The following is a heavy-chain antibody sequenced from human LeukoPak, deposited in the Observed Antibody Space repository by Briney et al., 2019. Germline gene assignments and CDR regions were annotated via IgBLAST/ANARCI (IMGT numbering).Heavy chain of an antibody. Sequence: PGGSLRLSCAASGSTFNYAWMSWVRQVPGKGLEWVGQTVSEIDGGTTDYAAPVKGRFTISRDNSKNTLYLQMNSLRAEDTAVYYCARDEGYCSRTSCYGASKGMDVWGQGTAVIVSS. D-gene: IGHD2-2*01. V-gene: IGHV3-15*04. CDR2: TVSEIDGGTT. J-gene: IGHJ6*02. CDR1: GSTFNYAW. CDR3: ARDEGYCSRTSCYGASKGMDV.